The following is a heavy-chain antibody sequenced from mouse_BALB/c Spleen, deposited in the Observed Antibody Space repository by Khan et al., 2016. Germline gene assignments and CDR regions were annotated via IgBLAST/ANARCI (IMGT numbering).Heavy chain of an antibody. CDR2: ISSGGSYT. V-gene: IGHV5-6*01. Sequence: EVELVESGGGLVKPGGSLKLSCAASGFTFSSYGMSWVRQTPDKRLEWVATISSGGSYTYYPDSVKGRFTISRDNAKNTLYLQMSSLKSEDTAMYYCARQHDYDDFDDWGQGTTLTVSS. CDR1: GFTFSSYG. CDR3: ARQHDYDDFDD. D-gene: IGHD2-4*01. J-gene: IGHJ2*01.